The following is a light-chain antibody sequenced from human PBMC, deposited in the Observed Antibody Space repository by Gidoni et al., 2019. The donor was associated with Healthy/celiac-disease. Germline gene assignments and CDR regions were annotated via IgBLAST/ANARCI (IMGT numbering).Light chain of an antibody. Sequence: DLVMTQPPLSLPVTPGEPASISCRSSQSLLHSNGYNYLDWYLQKPGQSPQLLIYLGSNRASGGPDRFSGSGSGTDFTLKISRVEAEDVGVYYCMQALQTPPTFGGGTKVEIK. CDR2: LGS. CDR1: QSLLHSNGYNY. CDR3: MQALQTPPT. J-gene: IGKJ4*01. V-gene: IGKV2-28*01.